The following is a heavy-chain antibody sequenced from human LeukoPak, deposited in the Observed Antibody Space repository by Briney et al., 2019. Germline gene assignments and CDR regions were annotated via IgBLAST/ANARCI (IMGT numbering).Heavy chain of an antibody. CDR1: GFTFSSYG. CDR2: IWYDGSNK. Sequence: GGSLRLSCAASGFTFSSYGMHWVRQAPGKGLEWVAVIWYDGSNKYYADSVKGRFTISRDNSKNTLYLQMNSLRAEDTAVYYCGREMPSSWAGTGVGFYYWGQGTLVTVSS. CDR3: GREMPSSWAGTGVGFYY. D-gene: IGHD6-13*01. J-gene: IGHJ4*02. V-gene: IGHV3-33*01.